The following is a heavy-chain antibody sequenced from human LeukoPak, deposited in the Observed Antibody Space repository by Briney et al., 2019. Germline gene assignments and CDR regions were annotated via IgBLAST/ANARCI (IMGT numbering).Heavy chain of an antibody. CDR3: ARGLATMVRGIIPYYFDC. V-gene: IGHV3-48*03. CDR2: ISSSGSTI. Sequence: PGGSLRLSCAASGFTFSSYEMNWVRQAPGKGLEWVSYISSSGSTIYYADSVKDRFTISRDNAKNSLYLQMNSLRAEDTAVYYCARGLATMVRGIIPYYFDCWGQGTLVTVSS. J-gene: IGHJ4*02. D-gene: IGHD3-10*01. CDR1: GFTFSSYE.